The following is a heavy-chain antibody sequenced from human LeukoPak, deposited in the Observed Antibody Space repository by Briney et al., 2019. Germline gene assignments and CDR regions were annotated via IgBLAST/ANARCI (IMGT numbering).Heavy chain of an antibody. CDR2: IYHSGNT. Sequence: SETLSLTCVVSGYSISSGYYWGWIRPPPGKGLEWIGIIYHSGNTYYNPSLKSRVTISVDTSKNQFSLKLSFVTAADTAVYYCARHGDYYYYGMDVWGKGTTVTVSS. CDR3: ARHGDYYYYGMDV. CDR1: GYSISSGYY. V-gene: IGHV4-38-2*01. J-gene: IGHJ6*04. D-gene: IGHD4-17*01.